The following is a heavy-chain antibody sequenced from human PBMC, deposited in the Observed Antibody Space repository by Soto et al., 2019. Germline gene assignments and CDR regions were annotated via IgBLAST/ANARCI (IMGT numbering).Heavy chain of an antibody. V-gene: IGHV1-8*01. D-gene: IGHD3-3*01. CDR3: ASGRFGEWLLKH. Sequence: ASVKLSCKASGYTFTTYDIHWVRQATGQGLEWMGWMNPKNGNTGYAQKFQGRVTMTRDTSINTAYMELSSLRSEDTAVYYCASGRFGEWLLKHWGQGTLVIVSS. CDR1: GYTFTTYD. J-gene: IGHJ4*02. CDR2: MNPKNGNT.